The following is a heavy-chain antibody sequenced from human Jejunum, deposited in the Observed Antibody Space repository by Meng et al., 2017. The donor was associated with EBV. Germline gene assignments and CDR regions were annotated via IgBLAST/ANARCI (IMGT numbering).Heavy chain of an antibody. D-gene: IGHD1-14*01. CDR3: ARASSERLLDY. Sequence: VQLQQSGPGLLKPSGTPSLTCAVSTDFISSYEWWSWVRQPPGKGLEWLGEINQVGSTYYNPSLKSRVTISIDTSKRQFSLRLNSMTAADTAVYYCARASSERLLDYWGQGTLVTVSS. CDR1: TDFISSYEW. V-gene: IGHV4-4*02. J-gene: IGHJ4*02. CDR2: INQVGST.